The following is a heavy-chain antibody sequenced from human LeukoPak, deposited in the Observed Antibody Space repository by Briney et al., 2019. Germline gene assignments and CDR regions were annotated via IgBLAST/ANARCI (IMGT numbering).Heavy chain of an antibody. V-gene: IGHV4-38-2*01. CDR2: TYHSGST. CDR3: ARRGVTPNYYMDV. Sequence: SETLSLTCAVSGGSISSGYYWGWIRQPPGKGLEWIGSTYHSGSTYFNPSLKSRVTISVDTSKNQFSLKLSSVTAADTAVYYCARRGVTPNYYMDVWGKGTTVTVSS. D-gene: IGHD2-21*02. J-gene: IGHJ6*03. CDR1: GGSISSGYY.